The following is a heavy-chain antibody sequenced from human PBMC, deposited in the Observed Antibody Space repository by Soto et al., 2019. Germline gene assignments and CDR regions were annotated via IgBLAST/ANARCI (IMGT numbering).Heavy chain of an antibody. D-gene: IGHD3-9*01. CDR1: GGSITSDDSC. V-gene: IGHV4-31*03. J-gene: IGHJ4*02. CDR2: IYHSGST. Sequence: QVQLQESGPGLVKPFQTLSLTCTVSGGSITSDDSCWTWRRHRPGRGVERMGYIYHSGSTYYTPSLKSRVIMSVDTSKNQLSLWLSSVTEAGTNVYYCATARNGDILTGDLDYWGQGALVTGSS. CDR3: ATARNGDILTGDLDY.